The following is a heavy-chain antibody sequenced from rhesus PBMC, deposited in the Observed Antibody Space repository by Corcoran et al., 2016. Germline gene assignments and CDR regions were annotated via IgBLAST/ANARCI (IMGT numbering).Heavy chain of an antibody. V-gene: IGHV4-65*01. D-gene: IGHD3-34*01. CDR3: ARDSLGGFDY. J-gene: IGHJ4*01. CDR2: ISGSSVST. CDR1: GGSVSSSNW. Sequence: QVQLQESGPGLVTPSETLSLPCAVSGGSVSSSNWWSWIRRPPGKGWGGIGDISGSSVSTYYNPSLKSRVTISTATSKNQFSLKLRSVPAADTAVYYCARDSLGGFDYWGQGVLVTVSS.